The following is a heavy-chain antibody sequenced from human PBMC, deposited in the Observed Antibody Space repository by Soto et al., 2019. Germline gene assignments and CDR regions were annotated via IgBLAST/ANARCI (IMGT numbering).Heavy chain of an antibody. Sequence: PGGSLRLSGSPSGFIFENFAMHWLRQAPGRGLEYVSSISGNGGATHHADSVRGRFTISRDNSKSILFLHMSSLRPEDTAFYYCVKDYGRNWNYVFDFWGQGTLVTVSS. J-gene: IGHJ4*02. D-gene: IGHD1-7*01. V-gene: IGHV3-64D*08. CDR3: VKDYGRNWNYVFDF. CDR2: ISGNGGAT. CDR1: GFIFENFA.